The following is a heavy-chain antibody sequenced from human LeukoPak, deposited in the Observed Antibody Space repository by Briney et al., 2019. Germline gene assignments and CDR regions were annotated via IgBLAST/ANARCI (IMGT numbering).Heavy chain of an antibody. CDR2: INHSGST. CDR1: GGSFSGYY. CDR3: ASVGVVPAAHGWFDP. V-gene: IGHV4-34*01. J-gene: IGHJ5*02. D-gene: IGHD2-2*01. Sequence: PSETLSLTCAVYGGSFSGYYWSWIRQPPGKGLEWIGEINHSGSTNYNPSLKSRVTISVDTSKNQFSLKLSSVTAADTAVYYCASVGVVPAAHGWFDPWGQGTLVTVPS.